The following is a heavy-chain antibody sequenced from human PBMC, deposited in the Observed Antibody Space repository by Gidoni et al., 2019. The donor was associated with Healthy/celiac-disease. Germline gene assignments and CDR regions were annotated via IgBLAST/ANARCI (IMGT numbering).Heavy chain of an antibody. J-gene: IGHJ4*02. CDR1: GFTFSSYA. D-gene: IGHD5-12*01. CDR2: IIGSGGST. V-gene: IGHV3-23*01. Sequence: EVQLLESGGGLVQPGGSLRLSCAASGFTFSSYAMSWVRQAPGKGLEWFSAIIGSGGSTSYADSVKGLFTISRDNSKNTLYLQMNSLRAEDTAVYYCAISSKMRDGFSDWGQGTLVTVSS. CDR3: AISSKMRDGFSD.